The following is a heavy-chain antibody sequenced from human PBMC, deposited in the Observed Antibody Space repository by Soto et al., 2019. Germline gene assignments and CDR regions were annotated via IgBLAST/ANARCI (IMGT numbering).Heavy chain of an antibody. J-gene: IGHJ4*02. CDR3: ARDEGGYDILNGYYKHDKSEY. CDR2: ISPHNFNT. CDR1: GYTFTHFY. D-gene: IGHD3-9*01. V-gene: IGHV1-18*01. Sequence: ASLNVSYKASGYTFTHFYITWFLHSPLQWLEWMGAISPHNFNTNFAKKFQGRVTLTTDTSTSTAYMEMRSLTSDDTAVYYCARDEGGYDILNGYYKHDKSEYWGQG.